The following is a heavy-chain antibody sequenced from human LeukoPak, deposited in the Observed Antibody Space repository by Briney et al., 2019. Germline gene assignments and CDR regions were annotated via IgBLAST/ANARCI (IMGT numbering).Heavy chain of an antibody. CDR1: GYTFSGYN. D-gene: IGHD6-19*01. CDR2: IHPNTGGT. V-gene: IGHV1-2*02. Sequence: ASVKVSCKASGYTFSGYNMHWVRQAPGQGLEWMGWIHPNTGGTKYAQKFQGRVTMTRDMSTSTVYMELSSLRSEDTAVYYCARVPRSPRLGAFDIWGQGTMVTVSS. CDR3: ARVPRSPRLGAFDI. J-gene: IGHJ3*02.